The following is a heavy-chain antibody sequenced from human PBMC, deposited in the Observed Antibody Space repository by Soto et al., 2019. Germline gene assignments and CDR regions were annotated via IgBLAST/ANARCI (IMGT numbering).Heavy chain of an antibody. CDR1: GGSISSYY. CDR2: IYYSGST. J-gene: IGHJ5*02. D-gene: IGHD3-3*01. CDR3: ARFNPHSYDFWSGHINWFDP. V-gene: IGHV4-59*01. Sequence: SETLSLTCTVSGGSISSYYWSWIRQPPGKGLEWIGYIYYSGSTNYNPSLKSRVTISVDTSKNQFSLKLSSVTAADTAVYYCARFNPHSYDFWSGHINWFDPWGQGTLVTVSP.